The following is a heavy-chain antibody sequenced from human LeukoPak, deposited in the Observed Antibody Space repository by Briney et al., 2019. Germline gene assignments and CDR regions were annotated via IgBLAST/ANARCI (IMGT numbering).Heavy chain of an antibody. CDR3: AREGIAAAGSMDV. J-gene: IGHJ6*02. CDR1: GGSISGYY. CDR2: IYYSGST. Sequence: SETLSLTCTVSGGSISGYYWSWIRQHPGKGLEWIGYIYYSGSTYYNPSLKSRVTISVDTSKNQFSLKLSSVTAADTAVYYCAREGIAAAGSMDVWGQGTTVTVSS. D-gene: IGHD6-13*01. V-gene: IGHV4-31*03.